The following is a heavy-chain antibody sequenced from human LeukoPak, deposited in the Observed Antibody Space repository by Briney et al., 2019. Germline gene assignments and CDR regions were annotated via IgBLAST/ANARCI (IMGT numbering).Heavy chain of an antibody. CDR2: IYHSGNT. V-gene: IGHV4-38-2*02. J-gene: IGHJ4*02. D-gene: IGHD6-13*01. CDR3: AGGASSWYGPHFDY. CDR1: GYSISSGYY. Sequence: SETLSLTCTVSGYSISSGYYWGWIRQPPGKGLEWIGSIYHSGNTYYNPSLKSRVTISVDTSKNQFSLKLSSVTAADTAVYYCAGGASSWYGPHFDYWGQGTLVTVSS.